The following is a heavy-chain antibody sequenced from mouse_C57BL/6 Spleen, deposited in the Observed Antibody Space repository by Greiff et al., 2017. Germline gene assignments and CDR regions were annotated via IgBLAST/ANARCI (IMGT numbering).Heavy chain of an antibody. CDR1: CFNIKDDY. CDR2: IDPENGDT. Sequence: EVQLQQSGAELVRPGASVKLSCSASCFNIKDDYLHWVKQRPEQGLAWIGWIDPENGDTEYASKFQGKATITADTSSNTAYLQLSSLTSEETAVYYCTPYSNYVFAYWGQGTLVTVSA. V-gene: IGHV14-4*01. D-gene: IGHD2-5*01. CDR3: TPYSNYVFAY. J-gene: IGHJ3*01.